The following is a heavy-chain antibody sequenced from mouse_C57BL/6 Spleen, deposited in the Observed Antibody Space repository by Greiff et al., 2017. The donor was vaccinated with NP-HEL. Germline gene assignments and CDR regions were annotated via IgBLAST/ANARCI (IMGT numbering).Heavy chain of an antibody. CDR2: IYPRSGNT. D-gene: IGHD1-1*01. CDR1: GYTFTSYG. Sequence: QVQLQQSGAELARPGASVKLSCTASGYTFTSYGISWVKQRTGQGLEWIGAIYPRSGNTYYNEKFKGKATLTADKSSSTAYMGLRSLTSEDSAVYFCARREGTVVEDYWGQGTTLTVSS. CDR3: ARREGTVVEDY. V-gene: IGHV1-81*01. J-gene: IGHJ2*01.